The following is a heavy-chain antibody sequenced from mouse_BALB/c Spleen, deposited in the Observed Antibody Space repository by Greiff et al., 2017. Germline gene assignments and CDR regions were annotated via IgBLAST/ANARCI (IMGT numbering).Heavy chain of an antibody. D-gene: IGHD2-4*01. CDR2: IDPENGDT. J-gene: IGHJ3*01. Sequence: VQLQQSGAELVKPGASVKLSCTASGFNIKDTYMHWVKQRPEQGLEWIGWIDPENGDTEYAPKFQGKATMTADTSSNTAYLQLSSLTSEDTAVYYCMGGLRGFAYWGQGTLVTVSA. CDR3: MGGLRGFAY. V-gene: IGHV14-4*02. CDR1: GFNIKDTY.